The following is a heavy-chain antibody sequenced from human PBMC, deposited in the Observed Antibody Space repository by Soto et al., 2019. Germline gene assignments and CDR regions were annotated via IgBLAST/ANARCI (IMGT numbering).Heavy chain of an antibody. V-gene: IGHV3-21*01. CDR1: GFAFNNHS. CDR2: ISTTSTYK. D-gene: IGHD6-19*01. CDR3: VRGPRWLQPYYFDS. Sequence: GGSLRLSCVVSGFAFNNHSMAWVRQAPGKGLAWVASISTTSTYKYHADSMKGRITVSRDNSQNSLFLQMDRLRVDDTAVYYCVRGPRWLQPYYFDSWGQGTRVTVSS. J-gene: IGHJ4*02.